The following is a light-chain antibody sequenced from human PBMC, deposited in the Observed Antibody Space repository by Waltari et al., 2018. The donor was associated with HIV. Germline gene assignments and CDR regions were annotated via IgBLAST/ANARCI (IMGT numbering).Light chain of an antibody. V-gene: IGKV1-39*01. CDR2: AAS. CDR3: QQSYSPPPIT. CDR1: QSISSY. J-gene: IGKJ5*01. Sequence: DIQMTQSPSSLSASVGDRVTNTCRASQSISSYLNWYQQKPGKAPKLLIYAASSLQSVVPSRFSGSGSGTDFTLTISSLQPEDFATYYCQQSYSPPPITFGQGTRLEIK.